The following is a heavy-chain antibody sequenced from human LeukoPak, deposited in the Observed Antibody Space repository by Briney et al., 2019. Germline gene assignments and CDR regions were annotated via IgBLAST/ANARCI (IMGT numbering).Heavy chain of an antibody. CDR2: IYYSGST. J-gene: IGHJ3*02. D-gene: IGHD2-2*01. CDR3: ARGPYCSSTSCYYDAFDI. V-gene: IGHV4-59*01. CDR1: GGSISSYY. Sequence: PSETLSLTCTVSGGSISSYYWSWIRQPPGKGLEWIGYIYYSGSTNYNPSLKSRVTISVDTSKNQFSLKLSSVTAADTAVYYCARGPYCSSTSCYYDAFDIWGQGTMVTVSS.